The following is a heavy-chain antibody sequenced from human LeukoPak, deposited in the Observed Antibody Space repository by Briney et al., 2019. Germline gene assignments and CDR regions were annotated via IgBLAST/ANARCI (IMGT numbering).Heavy chain of an antibody. D-gene: IGHD2-15*01. Sequence: PSETLSLTCAVYGGSFSGYYWSWIRQPPGKGLEWIGEINHSGSTNYNPSLKSRVTISVDTSKNQFSLKLSSVTAADTAVYYCARTARGSDYYYYYYMDVWGKGTTVTVSS. CDR1: GGSFSGYY. CDR2: INHSGST. J-gene: IGHJ6*03. CDR3: ARTARGSDYYYYYYMDV. V-gene: IGHV4-34*01.